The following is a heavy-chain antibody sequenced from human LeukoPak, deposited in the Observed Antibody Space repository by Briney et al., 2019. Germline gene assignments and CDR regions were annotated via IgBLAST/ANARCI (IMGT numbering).Heavy chain of an antibody. CDR1: GVSISTYS. CDR3: VTDGNFDL. J-gene: IGHJ2*01. CDR2: ISYSGST. D-gene: IGHD1-26*01. Sequence: PSETLSLTCTVSGVSISTYSWSWIRQPPGKGLEWIGYISYSGSTSYNPSLRSRVTISVDTSKNQFSLKLSSVTAADTAVYYCVTDGNFDLWGRGTLVTVSS. V-gene: IGHV4-59*01.